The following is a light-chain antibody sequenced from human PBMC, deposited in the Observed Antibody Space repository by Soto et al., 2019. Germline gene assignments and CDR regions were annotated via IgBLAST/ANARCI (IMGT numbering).Light chain of an antibody. Sequence: DIQMTQSPSSLSASVGDRVTITCRASQSISSYLNWYQQNPGKAPKLLIYSASSLQSWVPARFSGIGSVTDFTLTIRPLQPEDFANFSCQHSSSTPVTFGGGTKVEIK. CDR2: SAS. V-gene: IGKV1-39*01. CDR3: QHSSSTPVT. CDR1: QSISSY. J-gene: IGKJ4*01.